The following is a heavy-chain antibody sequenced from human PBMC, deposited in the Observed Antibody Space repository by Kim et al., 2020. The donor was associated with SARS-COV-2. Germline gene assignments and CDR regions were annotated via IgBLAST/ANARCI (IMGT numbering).Heavy chain of an antibody. J-gene: IGHJ5*02. D-gene: IGHD6-19*01. CDR3: ATGAAIAVAGTGRWFDP. CDR1: GYTLTELS. V-gene: IGHV1-24*01. CDR2: FDPEDGET. Sequence: ASVKVSCKVSGYTLTELSMHWVRQAPGKGLEWMGGFDPEDGETIYAQKFQGRVTMTEDTSTDTAYMELSSLRSEDTAVDYCATGAAIAVAGTGRWFDPWGQGTLVTVSS.